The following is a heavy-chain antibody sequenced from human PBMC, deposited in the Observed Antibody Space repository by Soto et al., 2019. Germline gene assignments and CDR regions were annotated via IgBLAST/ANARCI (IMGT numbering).Heavy chain of an antibody. J-gene: IGHJ6*02. CDR1: GFPFSSYS. Sequence: EVQLEESGGGLVKPGGSLRLSCVASGFPFSSYSMNWVRKAPGKGLEWVSCISGHSTYIYHADSVNGRFTISRDNAKNSLYLQMNSLRAEDTAVYYCVRDRLEQYYYAVMDVWGQGTTVTVSS. CDR3: VRDRLEQYYYAVMDV. V-gene: IGHV3-21*01. D-gene: IGHD6-19*01. CDR2: ISGHSTYI.